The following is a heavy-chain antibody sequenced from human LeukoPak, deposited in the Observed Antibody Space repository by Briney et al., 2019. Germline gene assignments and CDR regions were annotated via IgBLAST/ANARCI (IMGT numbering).Heavy chain of an antibody. V-gene: IGHV5-51*01. Sequence: HGESLKISCKGSGYTFTTYWIAWVRQMPGKGLEWMGIIYPGDSDTRYSPSLQGQVTISADKSISTAYLHWSSLKASDTAMYYCARQNGYGEFDYWGQGTLVTVSS. D-gene: IGHD4-17*01. CDR3: ARQNGYGEFDY. J-gene: IGHJ4*02. CDR2: IYPGDSDT. CDR1: GYTFTTYW.